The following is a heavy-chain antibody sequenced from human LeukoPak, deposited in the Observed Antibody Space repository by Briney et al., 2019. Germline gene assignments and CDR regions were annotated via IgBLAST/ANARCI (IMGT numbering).Heavy chain of an antibody. CDR3: AREPIPDYYDSSGYFY. CDR2: IKQDGSEK. Sequence: PGGSLRLSCVASGFTFSSYWMSWVRQAPGKGLEWVANIKQDGSEKYYVDSVKGRFTISRDNAKNSLYLQMNSLRAEDTAVYYCAREPIPDYYDSSGYFYWGQGTLVTVSS. D-gene: IGHD3-22*01. J-gene: IGHJ4*02. CDR1: GFTFSSYW. V-gene: IGHV3-7*01.